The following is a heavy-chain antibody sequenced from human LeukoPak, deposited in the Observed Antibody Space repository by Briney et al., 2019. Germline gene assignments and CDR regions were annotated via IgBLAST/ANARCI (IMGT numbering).Heavy chain of an antibody. J-gene: IGHJ5*02. CDR3: ARVPSYSDNWFDP. D-gene: IGHD1-26*01. CDR1: GYTLTELS. Sequence: RASVKVSCKVSGYTLTELSMHWVRQAPGKGLEWMGGFDPEDGETIYVQKFQGRVTMTEDTSTDTAYMELSSLRSEDTAVYYCARVPSYSDNWFDPWGQGTLVTVSS. V-gene: IGHV1-24*01. CDR2: FDPEDGET.